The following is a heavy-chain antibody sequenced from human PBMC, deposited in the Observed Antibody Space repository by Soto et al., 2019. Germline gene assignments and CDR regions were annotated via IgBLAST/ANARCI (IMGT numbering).Heavy chain of an antibody. J-gene: IGHJ4*02. V-gene: IGHV4-59*01. Sequence: TLSLTCTVSGGSISSYYWSWIRQPLGKGLEWIGYIYYSGSTNYNPSLKSRVTISVDTSKNQFSLKLSSVTAADTAVYYCARGSDIVVVSGRFDYWGQGTLVTVSS. CDR3: ARGSDIVVVSGRFDY. CDR1: GGSISSYY. D-gene: IGHD2-15*01. CDR2: IYYSGST.